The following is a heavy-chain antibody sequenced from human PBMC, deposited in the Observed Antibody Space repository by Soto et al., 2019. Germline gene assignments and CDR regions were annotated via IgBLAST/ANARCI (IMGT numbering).Heavy chain of an antibody. V-gene: IGHV4-59*08. J-gene: IGHJ4*02. CDR3: ARRVYGSGSYYFDY. CDR1: GGSISSYY. Sequence: PSETLSLTCTVSGGSISSYYWSWIRQPPGKGLEWIGYIYYSGSTNYNPSLKSRVTLSVDTSKNQFSLKLSSVTASDTAVYYCARRVYGSGSYYFDYWGQGTLVTVSS. D-gene: IGHD3-10*01. CDR2: IYYSGST.